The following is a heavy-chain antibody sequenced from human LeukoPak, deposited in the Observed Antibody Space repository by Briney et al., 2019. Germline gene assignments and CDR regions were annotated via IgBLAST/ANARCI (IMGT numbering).Heavy chain of an antibody. J-gene: IGHJ4*02. CDR3: GPRVDTAMPFDY. D-gene: IGHD5-18*01. V-gene: IGHV3-30*04. CDR2: ISYDGSIQ. Sequence: GRSLRLSCVASGFTFTSFAMHWVRQAPGNGLEWVAAISYDGSIQYYADSVKGRFTISRDNSKNTLYLQLNSLRGDDTAVYYCGPRVDTAMPFDYWGQGTLVTVSS. CDR1: GFTFTSFA.